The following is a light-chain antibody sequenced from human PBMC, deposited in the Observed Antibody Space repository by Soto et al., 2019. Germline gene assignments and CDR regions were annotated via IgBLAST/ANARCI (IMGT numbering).Light chain of an antibody. Sequence: DIQLTQSPSFLSASIGDRVAITCRASQGVRSYLAWYQQKPGKAPKLLIYAASTLQSGVPSRFSGSGSGTEFTLTISSLQPEDFATYYRQQLNSYPLTFGGGTKVEIK. CDR1: QGVRSY. CDR3: QQLNSYPLT. CDR2: AAS. J-gene: IGKJ4*01. V-gene: IGKV1-9*01.